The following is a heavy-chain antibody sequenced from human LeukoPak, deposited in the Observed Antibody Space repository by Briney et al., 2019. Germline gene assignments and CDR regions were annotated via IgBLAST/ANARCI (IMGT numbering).Heavy chain of an antibody. J-gene: IGHJ4*02. CDR2: IIPIFGTA. CDR3: AGDDNYGIPVNVDY. CDR1: GGTFSSYA. D-gene: IGHD4-11*01. Sequence: SVKVSCKASGGTFSSYAISWVRQAPGQGLEWMGGIIPIFGTANYAQKFQGRVTITADESTSTAYMELSSLRSEDTAVYYWAGDDNYGIPVNVDYWGQGTLVTVSS. V-gene: IGHV1-69*13.